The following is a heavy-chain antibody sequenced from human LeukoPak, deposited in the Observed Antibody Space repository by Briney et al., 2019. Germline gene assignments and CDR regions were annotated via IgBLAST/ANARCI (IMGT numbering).Heavy chain of an antibody. D-gene: IGHD3-10*01. CDR2: ISYDGSNK. Sequence: GGSLRLSCAASGFTFSSYGMHWVRQAPGKGLEWVAVISYDGSNKYYADSVKGRFTISRDNSKNTLYLQMDSLRAEDTAVYYCAKAKLSRSMVRGGLFDPWGQGTLVTVSS. CDR1: GFTFSSYG. J-gene: IGHJ5*02. V-gene: IGHV3-30*18. CDR3: AKAKLSRSMVRGGLFDP.